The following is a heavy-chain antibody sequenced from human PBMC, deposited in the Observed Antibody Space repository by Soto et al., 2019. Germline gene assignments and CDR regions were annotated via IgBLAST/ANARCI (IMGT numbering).Heavy chain of an antibody. D-gene: IGHD3-22*01. J-gene: IGHJ4*02. CDR2: ISSSSYI. Sequence: PGGSLRLSCAASGFTFSSYSMNWVRQAPGKGLEWVSSISSSSYIYYADSVKGRFTISRDNAKNSLYLQMNSLRAEDTAVYYCAIQDSSGYPPSDYWGQGTLVTVS. CDR1: GFTFSSYS. V-gene: IGHV3-21*01. CDR3: AIQDSSGYPPSDY.